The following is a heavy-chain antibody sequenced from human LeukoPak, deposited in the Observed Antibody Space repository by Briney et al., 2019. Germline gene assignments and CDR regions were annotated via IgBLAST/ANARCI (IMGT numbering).Heavy chain of an antibody. V-gene: IGHV3-23*01. CDR1: GFTFSSYA. Sequence: GGSLRLSCAASGFTFSSYAMSWVRQAPGKGLEWVSAIGGRSGGTYYADSVKGRFTISRDNSKNTLYLEMNSLRAEDTAVYYCAKQNGGSYYGWDYFDYWGQGTLVTVSS. CDR2: IGGRSGGT. J-gene: IGHJ4*02. D-gene: IGHD1-26*01. CDR3: AKQNGGSYYGWDYFDY.